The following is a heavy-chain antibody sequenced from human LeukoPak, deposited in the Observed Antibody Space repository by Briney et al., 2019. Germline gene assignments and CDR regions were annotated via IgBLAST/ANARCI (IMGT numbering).Heavy chain of an antibody. J-gene: IGHJ6*02. CDR2: IYYSGST. Sequence: PSETLSLACTVSGGSTSSGGYYWSWIRQHPGKGLEWIGYIYYSGSTYYNPSLKSRVTISVDTSKNQFPLKLSSVTAADTAVYYCARDCIRHDSSGYYYYYGMDVWGQGTTVTVSS. D-gene: IGHD3-22*01. CDR1: GGSTSSGGYY. CDR3: ARDCIRHDSSGYYYYYGMDV. V-gene: IGHV4-31*03.